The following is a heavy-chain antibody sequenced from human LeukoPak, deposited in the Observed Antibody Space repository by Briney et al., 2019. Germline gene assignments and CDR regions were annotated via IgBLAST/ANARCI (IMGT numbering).Heavy chain of an antibody. J-gene: IGHJ5*02. CDR2: ISSDNTTT. Sequence: GGSLRLSCVVSGFTFSDYYMSWIRQAPGKGLEWVSYISSDNTTTYYADSVKGRFTVSRDNAKDSPYLQMSSLRAEDTAVYYCARQGYCSRGSCYWSGWFDPWGQGTLVTVSS. V-gene: IGHV3-11*01. D-gene: IGHD2-15*01. CDR3: ARQGYCSRGSCYWSGWFDP. CDR1: GFTFSDYY.